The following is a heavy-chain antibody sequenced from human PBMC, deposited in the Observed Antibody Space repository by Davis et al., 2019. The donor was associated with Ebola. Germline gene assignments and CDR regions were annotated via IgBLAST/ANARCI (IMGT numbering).Heavy chain of an antibody. V-gene: IGHV1-8*01. Sequence: ASVKVSCKASGYTFTSYDINWVRQATGQGLEWMGWMNPNSGNTGYAQRFQGRVTMTRNTSISTAYMELSSLRSEDTAVYYCARGVRIGYSYGPDYWGQGTLVTVSS. CDR2: MNPNSGNT. CDR3: ARGVRIGYSYGPDY. CDR1: GYTFTSYD. J-gene: IGHJ4*02. D-gene: IGHD5-18*01.